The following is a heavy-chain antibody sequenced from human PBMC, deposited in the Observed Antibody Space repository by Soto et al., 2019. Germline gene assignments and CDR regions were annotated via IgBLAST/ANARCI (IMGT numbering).Heavy chain of an antibody. D-gene: IGHD2-8*01. Sequence: SETLSLTCAVYGGSFSGYYWSWIRQPPGKGLEWIGEINHSGSTNYNPSLKSRVTISVDTSKNQFSLKLSSVTAADTAVYYCARGRGYCTNGVCYRYYFDYWGQGTLVTAPQ. CDR1: GGSFSGYY. V-gene: IGHV4-34*01. J-gene: IGHJ4*02. CDR3: ARGRGYCTNGVCYRYYFDY. CDR2: INHSGST.